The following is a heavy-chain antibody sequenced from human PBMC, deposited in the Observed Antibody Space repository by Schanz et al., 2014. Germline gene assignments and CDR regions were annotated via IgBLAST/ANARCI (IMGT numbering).Heavy chain of an antibody. CDR1: GFTFTDYY. D-gene: IGHD5-18*01. CDR3: ARDVYRSGRPFDL. V-gene: IGHV3-11*06. Sequence: HVQLVESGGGLVKPGGSLRLSCAASGFTFTDYYISLIRQAPGMGLEWVSYISHNTFYTDYADSVKGRFTISRDNAKNSVYLQMNTLRAEDTAIYFCARDVYRSGRPFDLWGQGTLVTVSS. J-gene: IGHJ5*02. CDR2: ISHNTFYT.